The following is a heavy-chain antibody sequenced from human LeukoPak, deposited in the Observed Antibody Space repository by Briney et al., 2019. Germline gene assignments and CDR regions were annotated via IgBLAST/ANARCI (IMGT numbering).Heavy chain of an antibody. Sequence: ASVKVSCKASGYTFTSYGISWVRQAPGRGLEWMGWISAYNGNTNYAQKLQGRVTMTTDTSTSTAYMELRSLRSDDTAVYYCARIHDYGGKSPRGWYFDLWGRGTLVTVS. CDR1: GYTFTSYG. J-gene: IGHJ2*01. D-gene: IGHD4-23*01. CDR3: ARIHDYGGKSPRGWYFDL. V-gene: IGHV1-18*01. CDR2: ISAYNGNT.